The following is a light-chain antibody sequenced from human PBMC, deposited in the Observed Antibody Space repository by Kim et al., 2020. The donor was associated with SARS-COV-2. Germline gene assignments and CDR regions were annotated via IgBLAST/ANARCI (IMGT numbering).Light chain of an antibody. Sequence: GQSITISCTGTSSDVGGYNYVSWYQQHPGKAPKLMIYDVSERPSGVSNRFSGSKSGNTASLTISGLQAEDEADYYCSSYRSCSHVVFGGGTQLTVL. CDR3: SSYRSCSHVV. CDR1: SSDVGGYNY. CDR2: DVS. J-gene: IGLJ2*01. V-gene: IGLV2-14*03.